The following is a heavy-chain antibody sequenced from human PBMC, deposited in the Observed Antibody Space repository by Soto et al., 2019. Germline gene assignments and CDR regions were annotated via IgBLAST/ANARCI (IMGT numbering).Heavy chain of an antibody. CDR1: GYNFNRYW. CDR2: IYPGDSDT. D-gene: IGHD6-13*01. J-gene: IGHJ3*02. CDR3: ARSLVNGIYEAFDI. Sequence: EVYLAQSGAEVKKPGESLKISCKGSGYNFNRYWIGWVRQMPGKGLEWMGVIYPGDSDTRYSPSLQGQVTISADKSSSAAYLQWSSLQASDTATYYCARSLVNGIYEAFDIWGQGTMVTVSS. V-gene: IGHV5-51*03.